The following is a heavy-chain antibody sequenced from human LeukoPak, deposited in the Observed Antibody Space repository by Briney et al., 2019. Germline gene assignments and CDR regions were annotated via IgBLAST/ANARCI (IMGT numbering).Heavy chain of an antibody. D-gene: IGHD3-22*01. CDR1: GFTVSSNY. J-gene: IGHJ4*02. CDR3: GRSPPYYYDSSGSH. V-gene: IGHV3-66*02. Sequence: GGSLRLPCAASGFTVSSNYMSWVRQAPGKGLEWVSVIYSGGSTYYADSVKGRFTISRDNSKDTLYLQMNSLRAEDTAVYYCGRSPPYYYDSSGSHWGQGTLVTVSS. CDR2: IYSGGST.